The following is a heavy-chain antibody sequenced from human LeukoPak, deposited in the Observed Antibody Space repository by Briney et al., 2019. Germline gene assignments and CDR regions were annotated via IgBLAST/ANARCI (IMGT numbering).Heavy chain of an antibody. Sequence: ASVKVSCKASGYTFTSYYRHWVRQAPGQGLEWMGIINPSGGSTSYAQKFQGRVTMTRDTSTSTVYMELSSLRSEDTAVYYCAREAGYSYGFNWFDPWGQGTLVTVSS. CDR3: AREAGYSYGFNWFDP. V-gene: IGHV1-46*01. D-gene: IGHD5-18*01. CDR2: INPSGGST. J-gene: IGHJ5*02. CDR1: GYTFTSYY.